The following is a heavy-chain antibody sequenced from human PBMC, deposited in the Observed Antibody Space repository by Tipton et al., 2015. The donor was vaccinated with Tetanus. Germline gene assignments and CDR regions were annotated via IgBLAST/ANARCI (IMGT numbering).Heavy chain of an antibody. D-gene: IGHD3-10*01. CDR3: ARDGAPRITMVRGVVGDY. V-gene: IGHV3-30*03. CDR1: GFTFSDYT. CDR2: ISYDGSNK. J-gene: IGHJ4*02. Sequence: SLRLSCVGSGFTFSDYTMNWVRQAPGKGLEWVAVISYDGSNKYYADSVKGRFTISRDNSKNTLYLQMNSLRAEDTAVYHCARDGAPRITMVRGVVGDYWGQGTLVTVSS.